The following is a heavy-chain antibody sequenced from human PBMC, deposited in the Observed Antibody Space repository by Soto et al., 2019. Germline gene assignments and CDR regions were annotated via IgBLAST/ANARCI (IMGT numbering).Heavy chain of an antibody. Sequence: ASVKVSCKASGYTFTGYYMHWVRQAPGQGLEWMGWINPNSGGTNYAQKFQGWVTMTRDTSISPAYMELSRLRSDDTAVYYCARDVRDCSGGSCYGEDAFDIWGQGTMVTVSS. CDR1: GYTFTGYY. CDR2: INPNSGGT. J-gene: IGHJ3*02. CDR3: ARDVRDCSGGSCYGEDAFDI. D-gene: IGHD2-15*01. V-gene: IGHV1-2*04.